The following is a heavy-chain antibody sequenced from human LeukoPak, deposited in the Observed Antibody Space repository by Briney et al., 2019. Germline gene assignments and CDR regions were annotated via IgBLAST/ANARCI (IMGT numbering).Heavy chain of an antibody. CDR3: ARESHVTREDY. J-gene: IGHJ4*02. D-gene: IGHD3-10*01. CDR1: GYTFTSYG. V-gene: IGHV1-18*01. Sequence: GSVRVSCQASGYTFTSYGISWVRQAPGQGLEWMGWISANDGNTDYPQKLQGRVTMTTDTSTSTAYMELRSLRSDDTAVYYCARESHVTREDYWGQGTLVTVSS. CDR2: ISANDGNT.